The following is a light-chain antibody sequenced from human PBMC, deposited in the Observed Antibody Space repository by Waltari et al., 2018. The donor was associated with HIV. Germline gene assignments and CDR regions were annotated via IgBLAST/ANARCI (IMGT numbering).Light chain of an antibody. CDR2: WAS. CDR1: QNVLYSSNTNTY. CDR3: QQYYSTPWT. V-gene: IGKV4-1*01. J-gene: IGKJ1*01. Sequence: DIVMTQSPDSLAVSLGERATINCKSSQNVLYSSNTNTYVVWYQQKPGQPPKLLIYWASTREAGVPDRFSGSGSGTDFTLTISSLQADDVAVYYCQQYYSTPWTFGQGTRVEIK.